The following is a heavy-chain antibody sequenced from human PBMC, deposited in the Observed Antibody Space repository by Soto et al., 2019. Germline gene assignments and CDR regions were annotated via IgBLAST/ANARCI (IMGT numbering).Heavy chain of an antibody. V-gene: IGHV4-34*01. J-gene: IGHJ6*02. D-gene: IGHD5-18*01. CDR2: INHSGST. Sequence: SETLSLTCAVYCGSFSGYYWSWIRQPPGKGLEWIGEINHSGSTNYNPSLKSRVTISVDTSKNQFSLKLSSVTAADTAVYYCARGPAMGYYYYYGMDVWGQGTTVTVSS. CDR3: ARGPAMGYYYYYGMDV. CDR1: CGSFSGYY.